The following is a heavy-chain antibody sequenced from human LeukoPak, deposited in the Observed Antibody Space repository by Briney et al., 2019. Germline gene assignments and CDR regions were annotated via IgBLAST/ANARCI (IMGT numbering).Heavy chain of an antibody. D-gene: IGHD3-10*01. CDR3: ARDVRSLNSGWGSGTYYAPYFDY. CDR2: INPNTGGT. J-gene: IGHJ4*02. Sequence: ASVKGSCKASRYTFIGYIMHWVRQAPGQGLEWMGWINPNTGGTNYVQRIQGRLTMTRDKSISTAYMELRSLRSDDTAVYYSARDVRSLNSGWGSGTYYAPYFDYWGQGTLVTVSS. V-gene: IGHV1-2*02. CDR1: RYTFIGYI.